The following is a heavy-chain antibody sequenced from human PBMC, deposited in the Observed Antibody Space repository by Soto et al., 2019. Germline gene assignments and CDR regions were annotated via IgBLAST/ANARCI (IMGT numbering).Heavy chain of an antibody. CDR2: TYYRSTWNN. CDR3: ARLIGNSWLDS. J-gene: IGHJ5*01. D-gene: IGHD2-8*01. CDR1: GDSVSTNSVT. V-gene: IGHV6-1*01. Sequence: SQTLSLTCAISGDSVSTNSVTWDWIRQSPSRGLEWPGRTYYRSTWNNDYAASVKGRITINPDTSNNQLSLQLNSVTPDDTAVYYCARLIGNSWLDSWGQGTLVTVSS.